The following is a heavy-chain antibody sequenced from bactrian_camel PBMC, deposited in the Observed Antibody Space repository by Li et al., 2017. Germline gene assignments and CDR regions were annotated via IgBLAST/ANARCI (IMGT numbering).Heavy chain of an antibody. CDR2: IGSDGMT. Sequence: HVQLVESGGGSVQAGGSLRLSCTISHGHTYPAYCMAWFRQGPGQEREGVAVIGSDGMTSYSESVQGRFTIAKDNAKNILYLEMTNLNSEDTAMYYCAAAAGLFGGTCLDVRSVDYWGQGTQVTVS. D-gene: IGHD7*01. V-gene: IGHV3S55*01. J-gene: IGHJ4*01. CDR3: AAAAGLFGGTCLDVRSVDY. CDR1: GHTYPAYC.